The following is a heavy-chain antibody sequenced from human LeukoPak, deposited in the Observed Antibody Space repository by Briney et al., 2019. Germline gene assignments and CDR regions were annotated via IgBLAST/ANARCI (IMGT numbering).Heavy chain of an antibody. J-gene: IGHJ4*02. V-gene: IGHV3-53*01. D-gene: IGHD5-18*01. CDR1: EFTFSSNY. CDR3: ARGLLGYSYGNDY. CDR2: IYSGGST. Sequence: GGSLRPSCAVSEFTFSSNYMSWVRQAPGKGLEWVSVIYSGGSTYYAGSVKGRFTISRDNSKNTLYLQMNSLRAEDTAVYYCARGLLGYSYGNDYWGQGTLVTVSS.